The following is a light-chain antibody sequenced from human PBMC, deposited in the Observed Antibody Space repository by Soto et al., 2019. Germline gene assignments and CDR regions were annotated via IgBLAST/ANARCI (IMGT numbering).Light chain of an antibody. J-gene: IGKJ2*01. V-gene: IGKV3-20*01. Sequence: EIVLTQSPGTLSLSPGERATLSCRASQSVTSSYLAWYQHKRGQAPRLLIYGASSRATGIPDRFSGSGSGPDFTLTISRLEPEDFAVYYCQQYGSSPYTFGQATKVDIK. CDR3: QQYGSSPYT. CDR2: GAS. CDR1: QSVTSSY.